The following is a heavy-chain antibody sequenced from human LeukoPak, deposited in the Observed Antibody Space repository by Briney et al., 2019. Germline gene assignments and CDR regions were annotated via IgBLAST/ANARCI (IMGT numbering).Heavy chain of an antibody. Sequence: ASVKVSCKASGYTFTSYAMNWVRQAPGQGLEWMGWINTNTGNPTYAQGFTGRFVFSLDTSVSTAYLQISSLKAEDTAVYYCARDIMITFGGVIVIDAFDIWGQGTMVTVSS. V-gene: IGHV7-4-1*02. CDR3: ARDIMITFGGVIVIDAFDI. D-gene: IGHD3-16*02. J-gene: IGHJ3*02. CDR1: GYTFTSYA. CDR2: INTNTGNP.